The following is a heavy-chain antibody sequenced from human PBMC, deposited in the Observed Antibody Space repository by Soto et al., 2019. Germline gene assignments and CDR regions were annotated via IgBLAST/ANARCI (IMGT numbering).Heavy chain of an antibody. J-gene: IGHJ6*02. V-gene: IGHV3-33*01. CDR1: GFTFSNYG. CDR3: ARDRWEFQLFYYGLDV. D-gene: IGHD1-26*01. CDR2: IWYDGSND. Sequence: QVQLVESGGGVVQPGRSLRLSCAASGFTFSNYGMHWVRQAPGKGLEWVAIIWYDGSNDYYVDSVKGRFTICRDNSKNTLSLQMNSLRAEDTAVYYCARDRWEFQLFYYGLDVWGQGTTVTVSS.